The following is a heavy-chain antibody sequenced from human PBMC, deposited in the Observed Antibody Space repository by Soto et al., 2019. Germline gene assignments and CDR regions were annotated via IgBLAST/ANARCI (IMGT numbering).Heavy chain of an antibody. D-gene: IGHD1-26*01. J-gene: IGHJ5*02. CDR3: ARSSGGNFGIIIEGTNWFAT. Sequence: GASVKVSCKAPRDTFTSYYINWVRQAPGQGLEWMGVINPHGGSTAYAQKFKGRVTLTRDTSASTVYMEVRSLTSEETAMYYCARSSGGNFGIIIEGTNWFATWGQGTMVTVSS. CDR2: INPHGGST. V-gene: IGHV1-46*01. CDR1: RDTFTSYY.